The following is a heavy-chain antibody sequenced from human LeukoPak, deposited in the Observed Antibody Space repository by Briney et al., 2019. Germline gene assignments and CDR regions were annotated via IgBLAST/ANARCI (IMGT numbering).Heavy chain of an antibody. Sequence: SVKVSCKASGGTFSSYAISWVRQAPGQGLEWMGGIIPIFGTANYAQKFQGRVTITAGESTSTAYMELSSLRSGDTAVYYCARVQWRADDAFDIWGQGTMVTVSS. D-gene: IGHD5-24*01. CDR1: GGTFSSYA. V-gene: IGHV1-69*13. CDR2: IIPIFGTA. CDR3: ARVQWRADDAFDI. J-gene: IGHJ3*02.